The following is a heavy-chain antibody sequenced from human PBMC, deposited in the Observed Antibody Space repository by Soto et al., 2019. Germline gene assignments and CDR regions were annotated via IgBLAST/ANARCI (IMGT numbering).Heavy chain of an antibody. Sequence: EVQLVESGGGLVQPGGSLRLSCAASGFTFSSYWMSWVHQAPGKGLEWVANIKQDGSEKYYVDSVKGRFTISRDNAKNSLYLQLNTLRADDTAVYYCARMVNRRMSYFCDYWGQGTLVTVSS. J-gene: IGHJ4*02. V-gene: IGHV3-7*05. CDR1: GFTFSSYW. CDR3: ARMVNRRMSYFCDY. D-gene: IGHD2-21*01. CDR2: IKQDGSEK.